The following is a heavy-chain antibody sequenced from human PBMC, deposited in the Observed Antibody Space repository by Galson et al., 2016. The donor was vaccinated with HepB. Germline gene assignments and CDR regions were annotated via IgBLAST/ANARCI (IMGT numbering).Heavy chain of an antibody. CDR1: GFTLSSYG. V-gene: IGHV3-48*01. Sequence: SLRLSCAASGFTLSSYGMNWVRQAPEKGLEWVAYISSSATSSTTIYYADSVKGRFTISRDNSKNTLFLQMNSLRPEDTAVYYCARRRAPGRMAAGFDYWGQGTLVTVSS. CDR3: ARRRAPGRMAAGFDY. CDR2: ISSSATSSTTI. D-gene: IGHD6-25*01. J-gene: IGHJ4*02.